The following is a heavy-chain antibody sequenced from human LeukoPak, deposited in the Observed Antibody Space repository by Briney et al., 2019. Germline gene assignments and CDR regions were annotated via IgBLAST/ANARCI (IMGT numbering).Heavy chain of an antibody. CDR3: ARTTRSGIAAAGTGGWFDP. D-gene: IGHD6-13*01. V-gene: IGHV3-30-3*01. CDR1: GFTFSSYA. Sequence: GRSLRLSCAASGFTFSSYAMHWVRQAPGKGLEWVAVISYDGSNKYYADSVKGRFTISRDNSKNTLYLQMNSLRAEDTAVYYCARTTRSGIAAAGTGGWFDPWGQGTLVTVSS. CDR2: ISYDGSNK. J-gene: IGHJ5*02.